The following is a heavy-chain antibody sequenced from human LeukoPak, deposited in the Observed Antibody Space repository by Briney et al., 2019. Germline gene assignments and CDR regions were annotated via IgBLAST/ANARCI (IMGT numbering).Heavy chain of an antibody. Sequence: SETLSLTCAVSGGSISSHYWSWIRQPLGKGLEWIGYIYYSGSTNYNPSLKSRVTISVDTSKNQFSLKLSSVTAADTAVYYCARVGYSYGYYYYYYYMDVWGKGTTVTVSS. V-gene: IGHV4-59*11. CDR3: ARVGYSYGYYYYYYYMDV. J-gene: IGHJ6*03. D-gene: IGHD5-18*01. CDR2: IYYSGST. CDR1: GGSISSHY.